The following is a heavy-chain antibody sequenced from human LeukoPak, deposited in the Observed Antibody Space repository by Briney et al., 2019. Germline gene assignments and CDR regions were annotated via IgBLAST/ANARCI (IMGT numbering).Heavy chain of an antibody. D-gene: IGHD3-22*01. J-gene: IGHJ4*02. V-gene: IGHV3-66*01. CDR2: IYSGGST. CDR1: GFTVSSNY. CDR3: ASPGGDSSGYYYVPINNY. Sequence: PGGSLRLSCAASGFTVSSNYMSWVRQAPGKGLEWVSVIYSGGSTYYADSVKGRFTISRDNSKNTLYPQMNSLRAEDTAVYYCASPGGDSSGYYYVPINNYWGQGTLVTVSS.